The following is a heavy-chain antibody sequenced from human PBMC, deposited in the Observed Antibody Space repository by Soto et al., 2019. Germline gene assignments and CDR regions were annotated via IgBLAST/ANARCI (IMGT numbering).Heavy chain of an antibody. V-gene: IGHV4-39*01. CDR1: GGSISSGDYY. CDR3: ASRVDY. CDR2: IYYSGST. Sequence: PXXTLSLPFTVSGGSISSGDYYWSCIRQHPGKGLEWIGYIYYSGSTYYNPSLKSRVTISVDTSKNQLSLKLSSVTAADTAVYYCASRVDYWGQGTLVTVSS. J-gene: IGHJ4*02.